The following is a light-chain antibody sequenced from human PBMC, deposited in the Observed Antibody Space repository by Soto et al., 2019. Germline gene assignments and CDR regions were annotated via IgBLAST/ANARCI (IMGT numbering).Light chain of an antibody. CDR3: QPFRRT. Sequence: DIHLTQSACALAASMGDRVTITCRASQGISYWLAWYQQKPGKAPKLLIYDASTLESAVPSRFSGRRSGTEFTLPISGLLPDNYATNYSQPFRRTFDQGTKVDI. CDR2: DAS. V-gene: IGKV1-5*01. CDR1: QGISYW. J-gene: IGKJ1*01.